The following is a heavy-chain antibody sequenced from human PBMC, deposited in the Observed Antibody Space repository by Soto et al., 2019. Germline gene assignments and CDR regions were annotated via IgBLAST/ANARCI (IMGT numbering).Heavy chain of an antibody. CDR2: ISPMFGAA. V-gene: IGHV1-69*19. D-gene: IGHD3-10*01. CDR1: GGTFNTYA. J-gene: IGHJ4*02. Sequence: QVQLVQSGAEMKKPGSSVKVSCQSSGGTFNTYAMNWVRQAPGQGPEWMGDISPMFGAANYAPKFQGRVTITADESTGTSYMPLRRLTSADAALYFWAREIQVHTPAFVYWGQGTLVTVSS. CDR3: AREIQVHTPAFVY.